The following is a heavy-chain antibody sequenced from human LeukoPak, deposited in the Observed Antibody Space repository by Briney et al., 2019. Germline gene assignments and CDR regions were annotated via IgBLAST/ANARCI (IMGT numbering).Heavy chain of an antibody. CDR2: IIPIFGTA. V-gene: IGHV1-69*13. CDR1: GGTFSSYA. Sequence: GASVKVSSKASGGTFSSYAISWVRQAPGQGLEWMGGIIPIFGTANYAQKFQGRVTITADESTSTAYMELSSLRSEDTAVYYCARDVATGDYYYYYGMDVWGQGTTVTVSS. CDR3: ARDVATGDYYYYYGMDV. J-gene: IGHJ6*02. D-gene: IGHD5-12*01.